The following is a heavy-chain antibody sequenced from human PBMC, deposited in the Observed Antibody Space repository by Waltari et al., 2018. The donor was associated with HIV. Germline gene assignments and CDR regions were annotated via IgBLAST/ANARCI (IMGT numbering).Heavy chain of an antibody. D-gene: IGHD3-10*01. J-gene: IGHJ4*02. CDR3: ARLGSGTYFSTRIDY. Sequence: QVQLKESGPGLVKPSETLSLTCTISGDSISTSSFYWGWIRQPPGKGLEWIGSLSSSTFVHYNPSLKSRVSISEDTSKNIISLTLRSVTAADAAVYFCARLGSGTYFSTRIDYWGQGIVVTVSS. CDR1: GDSISTSSFY. CDR2: LSSSTFV. V-gene: IGHV4-39*01.